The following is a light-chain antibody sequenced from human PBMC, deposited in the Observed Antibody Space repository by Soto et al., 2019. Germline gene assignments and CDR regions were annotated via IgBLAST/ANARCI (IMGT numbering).Light chain of an antibody. CDR3: CSYAGSRTYV. J-gene: IGLJ1*01. Sequence: SSDVGSYNLVSWYQQYPGKAPKVMIFEGTKRPSGVSNRFSGSKSGNTASLTISGLQTEDEADYYCCSYAGSRTYVFGTGTKVTVL. CDR2: EGT. CDR1: SSDVGSYNL. V-gene: IGLV2-23*01.